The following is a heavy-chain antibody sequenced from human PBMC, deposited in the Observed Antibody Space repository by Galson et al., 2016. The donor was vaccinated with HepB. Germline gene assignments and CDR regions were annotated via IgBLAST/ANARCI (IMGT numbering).Heavy chain of an antibody. V-gene: IGHV4-59*01. J-gene: IGHJ6*02. Sequence: SETLSLTCTVSGGSISSYYWSWIRQPPGKGLEWIGYIYYSGSTNSNPSLKSRVTISVDTSKNQFSRKVRSVTAADPAVYYCAGTNPSYCSSSSCYYYYGMDVWGQGTTVTVSS. CDR1: GGSISSYY. CDR3: AGTNPSYCSSSSCYYYYGMDV. CDR2: IYYSGST. D-gene: IGHD2-2*01.